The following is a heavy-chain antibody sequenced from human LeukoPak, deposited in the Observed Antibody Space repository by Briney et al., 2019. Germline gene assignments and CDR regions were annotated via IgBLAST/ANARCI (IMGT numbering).Heavy chain of an antibody. D-gene: IGHD6-6*01. CDR1: GGSFSDYY. CDR3: ARGTSITARRCFDP. Sequence: SETLSLTCAVYGGSFSDYYWSWIRQPPGKGLEWIAEINHSGSTNYNPSLKSRATISVDTSKNQFSLKLSSVTAADTAVYYCARGTSITARRCFDPWGRGALVTVSS. J-gene: IGHJ5*02. CDR2: INHSGST. V-gene: IGHV4-34*01.